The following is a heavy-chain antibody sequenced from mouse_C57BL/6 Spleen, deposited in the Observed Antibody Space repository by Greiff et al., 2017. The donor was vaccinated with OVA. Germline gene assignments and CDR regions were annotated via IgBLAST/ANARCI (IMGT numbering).Heavy chain of an antibody. CDR2: ISYSGST. J-gene: IGHJ3*01. Sequence: EVQLQESGPGMVKPSQSLSLTCTVTGYSITSGYDWHWIRHFPGNKLEWMGYISYSGSTNYNPSLKSRSSITHDTSKNHFFLKLNSVTTEDTATYYCARGDSNYVGFAYWGQGTLVTVSA. V-gene: IGHV3-1*01. D-gene: IGHD2-5*01. CDR1: GYSITSGYD. CDR3: ARGDSNYVGFAY.